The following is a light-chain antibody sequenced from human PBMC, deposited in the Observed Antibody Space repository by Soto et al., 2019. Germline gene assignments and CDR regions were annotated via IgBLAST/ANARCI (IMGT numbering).Light chain of an antibody. V-gene: IGLV2-14*03. CDR2: DVS. J-gene: IGLJ2*01. CDR1: SSDVGGYNY. Sequence: QSALTQPASVSGSPGQSITISCTGSSSDVGGYNYVSWYQQHHPGKAPKLMIYDVSNRPSGVSNRFSGSKSGNTASLTISGLQAEDEADYYCSSYTTSSTLVFGGGTKLTVL. CDR3: SSYTTSSTLV.